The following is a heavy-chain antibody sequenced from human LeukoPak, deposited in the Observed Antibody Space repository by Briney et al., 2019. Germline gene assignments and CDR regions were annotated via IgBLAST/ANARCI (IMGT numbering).Heavy chain of an antibody. CDR2: TYYRSKWYF. V-gene: IGHV6-1*01. J-gene: IGHJ4*02. CDR3: ARGGFRMTAAQFDY. Sequence: SQTLSFTCAISGDSVSSISSSWNWIRQSPSRGLEWLGRTYYRSKWYFDYAVSVKSRLTIKPDTSKNQFSLQLDSVTPEDTAVYYCARGGFRMTAAQFDYWGQRTLVTVSS. CDR1: GDSVSSISSS. D-gene: IGHD6-25*01.